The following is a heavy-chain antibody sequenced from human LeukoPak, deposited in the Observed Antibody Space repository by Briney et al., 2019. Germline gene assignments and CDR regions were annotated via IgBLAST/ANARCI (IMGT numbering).Heavy chain of an antibody. CDR3: ARAVAYGIDTGYFDY. CDR1: GGSISSYY. V-gene: IGHV4-59*01. D-gene: IGHD2-8*02. CDR2: IYYSGST. J-gene: IGHJ4*02. Sequence: PSEALSLTCTVSGGSISSYYWSWIRQPPGKGLKWIGYIYYSGSTNYNPSLKSRVTISVDTSKNQFSLNLNSVTAADTAVYYCARAVAYGIDTGYFDYWGQGTLVTVPS.